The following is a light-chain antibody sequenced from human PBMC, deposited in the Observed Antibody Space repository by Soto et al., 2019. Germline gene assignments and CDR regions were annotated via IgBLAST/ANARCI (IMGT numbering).Light chain of an antibody. CDR3: QQLNSHPRT. V-gene: IGKV1-9*01. CDR2: GAS. Sequence: DIQLTQSPIFLSASVGDRVTISFRASQAIFNNLAWYQQKPGKAPNILIFGASTLQSGVPSRFSGSGSGTEFTLTISCLQPEDFATYYCQQLNSHPRTFGQGTKLEIK. J-gene: IGKJ2*01. CDR1: QAIFNN.